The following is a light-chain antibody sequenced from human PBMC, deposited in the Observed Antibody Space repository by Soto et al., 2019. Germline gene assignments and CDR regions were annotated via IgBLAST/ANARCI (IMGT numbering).Light chain of an antibody. CDR1: SSNIGGYNV. CDR2: EGI. CDR3: CSYVGATTYV. J-gene: IGLJ1*01. Sequence: QSVLTQPASVSGSPGQSITISCSGTSSNIGGYNVVSWYQQHPGKATKVIVYEGIKRPSGVSDRFSGSTSGSTASLTISGLQAEDEAEYYCCSYVGATTYVFGSGTKSPS. V-gene: IGLV2-23*01.